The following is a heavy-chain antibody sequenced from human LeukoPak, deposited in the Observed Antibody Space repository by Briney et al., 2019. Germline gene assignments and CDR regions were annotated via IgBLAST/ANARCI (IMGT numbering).Heavy chain of an antibody. CDR1: GFTFTSSA. V-gene: IGHV1-58*02. CDR2: IVVGSGNT. D-gene: IGHD3-3*01. Sequence: ASVKVSCKASGFTFTSSAMQWVRQARGQRLEWIGWIVVGSGNTNYAQKFQERVTITRDMSTSTAYMELSSLRSEDTAVYYCAASGLDDYDFWSGGRYYGMDVWGQGTTVTVSS. J-gene: IGHJ6*02. CDR3: AASGLDDYDFWSGGRYYGMDV.